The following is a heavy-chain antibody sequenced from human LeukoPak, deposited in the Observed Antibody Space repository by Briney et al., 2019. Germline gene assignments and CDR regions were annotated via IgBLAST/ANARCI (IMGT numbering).Heavy chain of an antibody. V-gene: IGHV4-39*01. J-gene: IGHJ4*02. Sequence: SETLSLTCTVSGGSISRSNYYWAWIRQPPGKGLEWIGSIYYSGSTYYNPSLKSRLTISIDTSKNQFSLKLSSVTAADTAVYYCARRTSTVVRGGFDYWGQGTLVTVSS. CDR1: GGSISRSNYY. CDR2: IYYSGST. D-gene: IGHD4-23*01. CDR3: ARRTSTVVRGGFDY.